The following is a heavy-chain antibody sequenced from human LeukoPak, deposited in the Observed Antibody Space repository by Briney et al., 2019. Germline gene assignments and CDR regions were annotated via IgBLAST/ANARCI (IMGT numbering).Heavy chain of an antibody. D-gene: IGHD4-23*01. V-gene: IGHV4-61*02. CDR1: GGSISSGSYY. J-gene: IGHJ4*02. Sequence: PSETLSLTCTVSGGSISSGSYYWSWIRQPAGKGLEWIGRIYTSGSTNYNPSLKSRVTISVDTSKNQFSLKLSSVTAADTAVYYCARSGGGNSDGFYDYWGQGTLVTVSS. CDR2: IYTSGST. CDR3: ARSGGGNSDGFYDY.